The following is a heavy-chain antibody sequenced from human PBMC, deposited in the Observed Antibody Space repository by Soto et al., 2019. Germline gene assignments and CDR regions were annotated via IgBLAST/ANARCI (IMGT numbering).Heavy chain of an antibody. J-gene: IGHJ4*02. Sequence: QVQLVQSGAEVKKPGASVKVSCKASGYTFISYGISWVRQAPGQGLEWMGWINAFNGNTNYAQKLQGRVTMTRDTSTSTAYMELRSLRSDDTAVYYFARDPVAGTCFDYWGQGTLVTVSS. V-gene: IGHV1-18*01. CDR1: GYTFISYG. D-gene: IGHD6-19*01. CDR2: INAFNGNT. CDR3: ARDPVAGTCFDY.